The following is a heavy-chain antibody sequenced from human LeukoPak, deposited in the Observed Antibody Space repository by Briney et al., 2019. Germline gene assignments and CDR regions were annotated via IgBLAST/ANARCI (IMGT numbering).Heavy chain of an antibody. J-gene: IGHJ3*02. CDR3: TTNVYDGFDI. CDR1: GFTFSSYG. Sequence: GRSLRLSCAASGFTFSSYGMHWVRQASGKGLEWVGRIRSKANSYATAYTASVKGRFTISRDDSKNTAYLQLNSLKTEDTAVYYCTTNVYDGFDIWGQGTMVTVSS. D-gene: IGHD5/OR15-5a*01. CDR2: IRSKANSYAT. V-gene: IGHV3-73*01.